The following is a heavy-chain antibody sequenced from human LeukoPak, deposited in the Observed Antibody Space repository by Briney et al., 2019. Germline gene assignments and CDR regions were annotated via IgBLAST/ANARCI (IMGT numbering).Heavy chain of an antibody. V-gene: IGHV4-4*02. D-gene: IGHD2-8*01. CDR1: GGSISSSNW. J-gene: IGHJ4*02. CDR3: ARGEGYCTNGVCYRPKNYYFDY. CDR2: IYHSGST. Sequence: KPSGTLSLTCAVSGGSISSSNWWSWVRQPPGKGLEWIGEIYHSGSTNYNPSLKSRVTISVDTSKNQFSLKLSSVTAADTAVYYCARGEGYCTNGVCYRPKNYYFDYWGQGTLVTVSS.